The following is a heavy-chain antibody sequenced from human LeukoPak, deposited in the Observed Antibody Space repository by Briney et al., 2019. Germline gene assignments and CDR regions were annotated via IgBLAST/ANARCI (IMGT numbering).Heavy chain of an antibody. Sequence: SVKVSCKASGGTFSSYAISWVRQAPGQGLEWMGGIIPIFGTANYAQKFQGRVTITADESTSTAYMELSSLRSEDTAVYYCAREEAAAGTKWFDPWGQGTLVTVSS. CDR2: IIPIFGTA. CDR3: AREEAAAGTKWFDP. CDR1: GGTFSSYA. J-gene: IGHJ5*02. V-gene: IGHV1-69*13. D-gene: IGHD6-13*01.